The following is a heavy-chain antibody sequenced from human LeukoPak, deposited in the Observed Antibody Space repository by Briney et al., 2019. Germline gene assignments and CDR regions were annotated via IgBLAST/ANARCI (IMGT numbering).Heavy chain of an antibody. V-gene: IGHV3-21*01. D-gene: IGHD3-22*01. CDR1: GFTFSSYG. CDR3: ARDLKYYDSSGFDY. J-gene: IGHJ4*02. Sequence: PGRSLRLSCAASGFTFSSYGMHWVRQAPGKGLEWVSCISSSSGYIYYTDSVKGRFTISRDNAKNSLTLQMNSLRAEDTAVYYCARDLKYYDSSGFDYWGQGTLVTVSS. CDR2: ISSSSGYI.